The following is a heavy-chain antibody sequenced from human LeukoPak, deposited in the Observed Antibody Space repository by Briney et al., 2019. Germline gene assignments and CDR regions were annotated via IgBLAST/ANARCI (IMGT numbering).Heavy chain of an antibody. J-gene: IGHJ4*02. CDR1: GYTLTELS. CDR2: FDPEDGET. Sequence: GASVKVSCKVSGYTLTELSMHWVRQAPGKGLEWMGGFDPEDGETIYAQKFQGRVTMTRDTSTSTVYMELSSLRSEDTAVYYCARVGIAAADEYYFDYWGQGTLVTVSS. V-gene: IGHV1-24*01. CDR3: ARVGIAAADEYYFDY. D-gene: IGHD6-13*01.